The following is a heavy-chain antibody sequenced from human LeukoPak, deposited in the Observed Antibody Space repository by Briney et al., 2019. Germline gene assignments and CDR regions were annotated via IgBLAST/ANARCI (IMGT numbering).Heavy chain of an antibody. J-gene: IGHJ3*02. CDR1: GGSISSYY. CDR3: ARDGDEYSYGPFGDAFDI. D-gene: IGHD5-18*01. V-gene: IGHV4-59*01. Sequence: SETLSLTCTVSGGSISSYYWRWLRQPPGKGLEWIGCIYYSGSTNYNPSLKSRVTISVDTSKNQFSLKLSSVTAADTAVYYCARDGDEYSYGPFGDAFDIWGQGTMVTVSS. CDR2: IYYSGST.